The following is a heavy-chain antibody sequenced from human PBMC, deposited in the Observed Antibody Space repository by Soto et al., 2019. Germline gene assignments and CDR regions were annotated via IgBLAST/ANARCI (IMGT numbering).Heavy chain of an antibody. D-gene: IGHD3-22*01. V-gene: IGHV2-70*01. J-gene: IGHJ6*02. CDR3: ARIPTYYYDSSGYYDPSSQFYYYGMDV. CDR1: GFSLSTSGMF. CDR2: IDFDDDK. Sequence: SRAALGKATRRVRLTCTFSGFSLSTSGMFVSWIRQPPGKALYWLALIDFDDDKYYSTSLKTRLTISKDTSKNQVVLTMTNMDPVDTATYYCARIPTYYYDSSGYYDPSSQFYYYGMDVWGQGTTVTVSS.